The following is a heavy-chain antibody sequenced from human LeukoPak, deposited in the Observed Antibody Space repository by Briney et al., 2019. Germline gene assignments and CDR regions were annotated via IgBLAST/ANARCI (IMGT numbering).Heavy chain of an antibody. Sequence: SQTLSLTCTVSGGSISSGSYYWSWIRQPAGKGLEWIGRIYTSGSTNYNPSLKSRVTISVDTSKNQFSLKLSSVTAADTAVYYCAREGTWFDPWGQGTLGTVSS. CDR1: GGSISSGSYY. J-gene: IGHJ5*02. CDR3: AREGTWFDP. CDR2: IYTSGST. V-gene: IGHV4-61*02.